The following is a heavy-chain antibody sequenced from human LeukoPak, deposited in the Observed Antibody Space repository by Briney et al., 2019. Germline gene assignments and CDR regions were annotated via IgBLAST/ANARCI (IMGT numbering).Heavy chain of an antibody. CDR2: IYSSGSS. V-gene: IGHV4-39*07. Sequence: PSETLSLTCTVSGGSISSTNSYWGWIRQSPRTGLEWIGNIYSSGSSYYNPSLKSRVTISIDTSKNQFSLKLTSVTAADTAVYYCARLGAIRLDPWGQGTLVTVSS. J-gene: IGHJ5*02. CDR3: ARLGAIRLDP. D-gene: IGHD3-16*01. CDR1: GGSISSTNSY.